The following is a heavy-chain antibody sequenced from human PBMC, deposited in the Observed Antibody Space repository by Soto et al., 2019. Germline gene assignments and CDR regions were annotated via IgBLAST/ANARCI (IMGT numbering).Heavy chain of an antibody. CDR3: ARGEIEYSYGYGYGMDV. V-gene: IGHV1-69*13. J-gene: IGHJ6*02. Sequence: VASVKVSCKASGGTFSSYAISWVRQAPGQGLKWMGGIIPIFGTANYAQKFQGRVTITADESTSTAYMELSSLRSEDTAVYYCARGEIEYSYGYGYGMDVWGQGTTVTVSS. CDR1: GGTFSSYA. D-gene: IGHD5-18*01. CDR2: IIPIFGTA.